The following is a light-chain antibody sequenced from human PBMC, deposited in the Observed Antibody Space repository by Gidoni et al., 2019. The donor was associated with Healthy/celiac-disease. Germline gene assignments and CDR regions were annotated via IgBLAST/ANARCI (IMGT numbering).Light chain of an antibody. J-gene: IGKJ4*01. CDR2: EVS. CDR1: QVTTNT. V-gene: IGKV1D-13*01. Sequence: AIQLTQSPSSLSASVGDTVTITCRASQVTTNTLDWYQQKPGKAPDLLIFEVSTLQSGVPTRFSGSVSGTDFTLTVTGLQPEDFATYYCQHYDDDPPTFGGGTEVEIK. CDR3: QHYDDDPPT.